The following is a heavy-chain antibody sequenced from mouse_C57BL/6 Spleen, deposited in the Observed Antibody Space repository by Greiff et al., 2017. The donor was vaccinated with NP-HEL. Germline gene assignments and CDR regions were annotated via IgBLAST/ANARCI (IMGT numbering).Heavy chain of an antibody. Sequence: QVQLQQSGPELVKPGASVKISCKASGYAFSSSWMNWVKQRPGKGLEWIGRIYPGDGDTHYNGQFTGKATLTADKSSSTAYMQLISLTSEDSAVYFCAREPSYYYGSSYGFAYWGQGTLVTVSA. D-gene: IGHD1-1*01. CDR2: IYPGDGDT. CDR3: AREPSYYYGSSYGFAY. CDR1: GYAFSSSW. J-gene: IGHJ3*01. V-gene: IGHV1-82*01.